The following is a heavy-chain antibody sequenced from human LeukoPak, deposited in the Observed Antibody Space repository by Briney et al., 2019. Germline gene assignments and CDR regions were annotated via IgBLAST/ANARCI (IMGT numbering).Heavy chain of an antibody. D-gene: IGHD4-23*01. V-gene: IGHV4-59*01. CDR1: GDSIINYY. CDR3: ARENGGNFYYMDV. Sequence: PSETLSLTCAVSGDSIINYYWYWIRQPPGKGLEWIGYIHYSGSVKYSPSLKSRVAISVDMSKNQFSLNLSSVTVADTAVYYCARENGGNFYYMDVWGKGTTVTVSS. CDR2: IHYSGSV. J-gene: IGHJ6*03.